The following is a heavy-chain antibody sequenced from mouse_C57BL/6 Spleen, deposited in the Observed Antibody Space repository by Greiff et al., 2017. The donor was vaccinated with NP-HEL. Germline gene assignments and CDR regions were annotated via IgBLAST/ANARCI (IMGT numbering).Heavy chain of an antibody. Sequence: QVQLQQSGAELAKPGASVKLSCKASGYTFTSYWMHWVKQRPGQGLEWIGYINPSSGYTKYNQKFKDKATLTADKPSCTAYLQLSSLTYEDSAVDYCARGGADWGNWYFDVWGTGTTVTVSS. CDR1: GYTFTSYW. D-gene: IGHD4-1*01. CDR3: ARGGADWGNWYFDV. CDR2: INPSSGYT. V-gene: IGHV1-7*01. J-gene: IGHJ1*03.